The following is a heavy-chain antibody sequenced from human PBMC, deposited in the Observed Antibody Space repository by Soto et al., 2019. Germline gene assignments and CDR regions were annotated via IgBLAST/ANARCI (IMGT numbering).Heavy chain of an antibody. J-gene: IGHJ4*02. Sequence: QVQLEESGGGLVKPGGSLRLSCAASGFTFSAVYMSWIRQAPNKGLEYISYISSSGTSANYADSVKGRFTISRDNAKNSLYLQMNSLRAEDTAVYYCARDRGAVTGQYFDWWGQGALVTVSS. V-gene: IGHV3-11*05. CDR2: ISSSGTSA. CDR3: ARDRGAVTGQYFDW. D-gene: IGHD2-21*02. CDR1: GFTFSAVY.